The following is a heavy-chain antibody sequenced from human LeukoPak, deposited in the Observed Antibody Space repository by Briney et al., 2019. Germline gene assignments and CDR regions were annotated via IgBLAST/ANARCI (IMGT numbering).Heavy chain of an antibody. CDR3: ARGYKLYQLLYVRKEGNFDY. D-gene: IGHD2-2*02. J-gene: IGHJ4*02. Sequence: KSSETLSLTCAVYGGSFSGYYWSWIRQPPGKGLEWIGEINHSGSTNYNPSLKSRVTISVDTSKNQFSLKLSSVTAADTAVYYCARGYKLYQLLYVRKEGNFDYWGQGTLVTVSS. CDR1: GGSFSGYY. CDR2: INHSGST. V-gene: IGHV4-34*01.